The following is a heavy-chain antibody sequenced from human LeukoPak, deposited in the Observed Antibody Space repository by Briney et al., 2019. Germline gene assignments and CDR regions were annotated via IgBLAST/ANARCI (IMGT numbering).Heavy chain of an antibody. CDR3: ARPPISSYRYTFDF. Sequence: SETLSLTCTVSGGSISNYYWSWIRQPPGKGLEWIGYIHYSGSTSYNPSLKSRVTISEDTSKNQFSLKLSSVTAADTAVYYCARPPISSYRYTFDFWGQGTLVTVSS. D-gene: IGHD3-16*02. CDR2: IHYSGST. V-gene: IGHV4-59*08. CDR1: GGSISNYY. J-gene: IGHJ4*02.